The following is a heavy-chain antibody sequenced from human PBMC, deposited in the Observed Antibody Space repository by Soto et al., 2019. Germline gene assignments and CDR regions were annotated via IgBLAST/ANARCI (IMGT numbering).Heavy chain of an antibody. J-gene: IGHJ6*02. CDR1: GGSISSSSYY. D-gene: IGHD6-19*01. Sequence: ASETLSLTCTVSGGSISSSSYYWGWIRQPPGKGLEWIGSIYYSGSTYYNPSLKSRVTISVDTSKNQFSLKLSSVTAADTAVYYCARQGIAVAGIFRSYYYYYGMDVWGQGTTVTVSS. CDR2: IYYSGST. CDR3: ARQGIAVAGIFRSYYYYYGMDV. V-gene: IGHV4-39*01.